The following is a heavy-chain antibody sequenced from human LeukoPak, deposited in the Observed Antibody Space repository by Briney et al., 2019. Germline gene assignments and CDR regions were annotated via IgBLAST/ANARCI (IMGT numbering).Heavy chain of an antibody. D-gene: IGHD3-10*01. CDR2: INHSGST. CDR1: AGSFSGYY. J-gene: IGHJ4*02. V-gene: IGHV4-34*01. Sequence: SETLSLTCAVYAGSFSGYYWSWFRQPPGKGLEWIGEINHSGSTNYNPSLKSRVTISVDTSKNQFSLKLGSVTAANTAVYYCARGKSYYDAIDYWGQGTLVTVSS. CDR3: ARGKSYYDAIDY.